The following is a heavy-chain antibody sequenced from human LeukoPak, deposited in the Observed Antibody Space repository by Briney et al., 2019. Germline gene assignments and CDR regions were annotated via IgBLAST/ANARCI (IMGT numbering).Heavy chain of an antibody. CDR3: ARDHRYAFDN. Sequence: PGGSLRLSCAASGFTFSSYWMTWVRQAPGEGLEWISYVGISSGNTKYADSVKGRFTISGDSAKNSVFLQMNSLRVEDTAVYYCARDHRYAFDNWGQGTPVTVSS. D-gene: IGHD5-12*01. V-gene: IGHV3-48*04. CDR2: VGISSGNT. CDR1: GFTFSSYW. J-gene: IGHJ4*02.